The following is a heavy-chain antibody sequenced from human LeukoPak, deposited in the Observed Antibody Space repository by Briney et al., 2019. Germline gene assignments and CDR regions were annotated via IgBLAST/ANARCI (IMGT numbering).Heavy chain of an antibody. J-gene: IGHJ3*02. Sequence: SETLSLTCVVYGGSFSGYYWSWIRQPPGKGLEWIGEINHSGSTNYNPSLKSRVTISVDTSKNQFSLKLSSVTAADTAVYYCARRDPPLGGNDGDAFEIWGQGTMVTVSS. CDR2: INHSGST. CDR1: GGSFSGYY. CDR3: ARRDPPLGGNDGDAFEI. V-gene: IGHV4-34*01. D-gene: IGHD1-1*01.